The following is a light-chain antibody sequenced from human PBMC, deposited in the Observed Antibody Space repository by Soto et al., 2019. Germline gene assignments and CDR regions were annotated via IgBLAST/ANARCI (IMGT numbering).Light chain of an antibody. CDR2: KAS. CDR1: QSISSW. V-gene: IGKV1-5*03. Sequence: DIQMTQSPSTLSASVGDRVTITFRASQSISSWLAWYQQTPGKAPKLLIYKASSLESGVPSRFSGSGSGTELTLPISSLQPDDFATYYCQQYNIYSWTFGQGTKVEIK. CDR3: QQYNIYSWT. J-gene: IGKJ1*01.